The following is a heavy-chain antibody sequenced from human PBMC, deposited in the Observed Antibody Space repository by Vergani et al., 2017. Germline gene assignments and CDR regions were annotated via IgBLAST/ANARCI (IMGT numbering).Heavy chain of an antibody. D-gene: IGHD5-18*01. CDR2: IYYSGST. J-gene: IGHJ6*02. Sequence: QLQLPESGPGLVKPSETLSLTCTVSGGSLSSSSYYWGWIRQPPGKGLEWIGSIYYSGSTYYTPSLKSRVTISVDTSNNQFSLKLSSVTAADTAVYYCAGGGAGRGYSYGYLYYYYYGMDVWGQGTTVTVSS. CDR1: GGSLSSSSYY. V-gene: IGHV4-39*01. CDR3: AGGGAGRGYSYGYLYYYYYGMDV.